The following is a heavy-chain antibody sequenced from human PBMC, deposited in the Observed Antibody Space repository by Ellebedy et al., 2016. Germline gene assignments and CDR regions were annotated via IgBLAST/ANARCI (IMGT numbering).Heavy chain of an antibody. CDR2: IYYSGST. Sequence: SETLSLTCTVSGGSISSGGYYRSWIRQHPGKGLEWIGYIYYSGSTYYNPSLKSRVTISVDTSKNQFSLKLSSVTAADTAVYYCARHNPLSITLGWFDPWGQGTLVTVSS. CDR1: GGSISSGGYY. D-gene: IGHD1-14*01. V-gene: IGHV4-31*03. J-gene: IGHJ5*02. CDR3: ARHNPLSITLGWFDP.